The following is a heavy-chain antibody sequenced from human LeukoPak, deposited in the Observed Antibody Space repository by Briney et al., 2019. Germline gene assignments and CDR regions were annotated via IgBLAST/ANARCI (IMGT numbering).Heavy chain of an antibody. Sequence: ASVKVSCKASGYTFTSYGISWVRQAPGQGLEWMGWISAYNGNTSYAQKLQGRVTMTTDTSTSTAYMELRSLRSDDTAVYYCARATIVGAMGGAYFDYWGQGTLVTVSS. J-gene: IGHJ4*02. D-gene: IGHD1-26*01. CDR3: ARATIVGAMGGAYFDY. V-gene: IGHV1-18*01. CDR2: ISAYNGNT. CDR1: GYTFTSYG.